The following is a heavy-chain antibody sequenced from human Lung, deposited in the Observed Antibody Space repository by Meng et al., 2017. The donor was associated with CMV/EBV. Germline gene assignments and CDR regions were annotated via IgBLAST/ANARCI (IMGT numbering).Heavy chain of an antibody. Sequence: ASVKVSXKASGYTFTSYYMHWVRQAPGQGLEWMGRINPSGGSTSYAQKFQGRVTMTRDTSTSTVYMELSSLRSEDTAVYYCERVGPAAGTGFFDYWGQGTXVTVSS. D-gene: IGHD6-13*01. CDR2: INPSGGST. J-gene: IGHJ4*02. CDR3: ERVGPAAGTGFFDY. CDR1: GYTFTSYY. V-gene: IGHV1-46*01.